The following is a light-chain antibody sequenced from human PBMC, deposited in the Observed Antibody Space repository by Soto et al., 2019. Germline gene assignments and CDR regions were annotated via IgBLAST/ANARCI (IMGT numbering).Light chain of an antibody. CDR1: SSDIGGYNY. Sequence: QSALTQPASVSGSPGQSITISCTGTSSDIGGYNYVSWYQQHPGKAPKLMICDVSNRPSGVSARFSGSKSGSTASLTISGLQAEDEADYYCSSYTSSSTLVVFGGGTKLTVL. CDR2: DVS. V-gene: IGLV2-14*01. J-gene: IGLJ2*01. CDR3: SSYTSSSTLVV.